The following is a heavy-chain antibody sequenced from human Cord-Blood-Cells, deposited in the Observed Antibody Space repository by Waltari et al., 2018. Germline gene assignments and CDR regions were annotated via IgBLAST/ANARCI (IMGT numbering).Heavy chain of an antibody. CDR3: AREGYDFWSGYYWYFDL. CDR1: GYTFTSYD. CDR2: MNPNSGNT. V-gene: IGHV1-8*01. Sequence: QVQLVQSGAEVKTPGASVKVSCKASGYTFTSYDINCVRHAPGPGLEWMGWMNPNSGNTGYAQKFQGRVTMTRNTSISTAYMELSSLRSEDTAVYYCAREGYDFWSGYYWYFDLWGRGTLVTVSS. D-gene: IGHD3-3*01. J-gene: IGHJ2*01.